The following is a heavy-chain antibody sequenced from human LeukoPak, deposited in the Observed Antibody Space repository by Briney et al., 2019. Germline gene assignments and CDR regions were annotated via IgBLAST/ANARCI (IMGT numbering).Heavy chain of an antibody. CDR3: AKDHGGYDLNWFDP. CDR1: GFTFSDYY. J-gene: IGHJ5*02. D-gene: IGHD5-12*01. Sequence: EGSLRLSCAASGFTFSDYYMSWIRQAPGKGLEWVSYISSSGSTIYYADSVKGRFTISRDNSKNTLYLQMNSLRAEDTAVYYCAKDHGGYDLNWFDPWGQGTLVTVSS. CDR2: ISSSGSTI. V-gene: IGHV3-11*01.